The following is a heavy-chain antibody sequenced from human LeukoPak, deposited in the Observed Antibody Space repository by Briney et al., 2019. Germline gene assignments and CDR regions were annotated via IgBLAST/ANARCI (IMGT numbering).Heavy chain of an antibody. CDR1: GFTFSNSW. J-gene: IGHJ4*02. V-gene: IGHV3-7*01. CDR3: ARDRQIAY. Sequence: GGSLRLSCAASGFTFSNSWLPWAAQAQGQGLEWVANIKQDGSEKHYVDSVKGRFTISRDNAKNSLYLQMNSLRAEDTAVYYCARDRQIAYWGQGTLVTVSS. CDR2: IKQDGSEK.